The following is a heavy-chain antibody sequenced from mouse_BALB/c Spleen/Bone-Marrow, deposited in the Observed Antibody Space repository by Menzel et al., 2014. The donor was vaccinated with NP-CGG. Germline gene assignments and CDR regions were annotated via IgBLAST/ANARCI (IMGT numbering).Heavy chain of an antibody. Sequence: EVQLVESGGGLVQPGGSLKLSCAASGFTFSSFGIHWVRQAPEKGLEWVAYISSGSSTIYYTDTVKGRFTISRDNPKNTLFLQMTSLRSEDTAMYYCGSGYYWGQGTTLSASS. CDR3: GSGYY. V-gene: IGHV5-17*02. CDR1: GFTFSSFG. J-gene: IGHJ2*01. CDR2: ISSGSSTI.